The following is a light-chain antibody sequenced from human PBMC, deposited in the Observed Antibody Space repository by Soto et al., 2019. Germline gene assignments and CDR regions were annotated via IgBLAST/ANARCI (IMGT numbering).Light chain of an antibody. CDR2: EVT. V-gene: IGLV2-8*01. Sequence: QSVLTQPPSASGSLGQSVTISCTGTSSDVGGYNYVSWHQQHPGKAPKVMIYEVTTRPPGVPDRFSGSKSGNTASLTVSGLQAEDEADYYCSSFAGGGNPVLLGGGTKLTVL. CDR3: SSFAGGGNPVL. CDR1: SSDVGGYNY. J-gene: IGLJ2*01.